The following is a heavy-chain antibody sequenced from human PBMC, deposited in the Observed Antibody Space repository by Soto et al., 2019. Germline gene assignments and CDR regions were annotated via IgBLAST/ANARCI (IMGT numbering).Heavy chain of an antibody. D-gene: IGHD2-2*01. CDR1: GGTFSSYA. Sequence: QVQLVQSGAEVKKPGSSVKVSCKASGGTFSSYAISWVRQAPGQGLEWMGGIIPIFGTANYAQKFQGRVTITADESTSTAYMELSSLRSEDTAVYYCARDPGTSEYQLLSAADWYFDLWGRGTLVTVSS. V-gene: IGHV1-69*01. CDR3: ARDPGTSEYQLLSAADWYFDL. CDR2: IIPIFGTA. J-gene: IGHJ2*01.